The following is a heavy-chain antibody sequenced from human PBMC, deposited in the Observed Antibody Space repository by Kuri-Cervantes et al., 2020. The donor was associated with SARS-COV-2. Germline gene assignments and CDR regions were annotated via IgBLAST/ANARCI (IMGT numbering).Heavy chain of an antibody. CDR1: GFTFDDYA. Sequence: GESLKISCAASGFTFDDYAMHWVRQAPGKGLEWVSLISGDGGSTYYADSVKGRFTISRDNSKNTLYLQMDSLRAEDTAVYYCASHRSNYDRSFNYWGQGTLVTVSS. CDR2: ISGDGGST. V-gene: IGHV3-43*02. CDR3: ASHRSNYDRSFNY. D-gene: IGHD4-11*01. J-gene: IGHJ4*02.